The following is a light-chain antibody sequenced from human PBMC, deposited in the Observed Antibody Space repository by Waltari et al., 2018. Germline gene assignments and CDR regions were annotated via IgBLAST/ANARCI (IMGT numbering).Light chain of an antibody. V-gene: IGLV3-1*01. CDR1: QLGDKY. CDR2: QDN. J-gene: IGLJ3*02. Sequence: SYELTQPPSVSVSPRQTASITCSGDQLGDKYASWYQQKPGQSPVLVIYQDNKRHSGIPERFSGSNSGNTATLTISGTQAMDEADYYCQAWDSTTVVFGGGTKLTVL. CDR3: QAWDSTTVV.